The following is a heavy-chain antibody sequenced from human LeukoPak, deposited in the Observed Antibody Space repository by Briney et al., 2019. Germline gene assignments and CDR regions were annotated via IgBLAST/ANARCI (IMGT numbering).Heavy chain of an antibody. CDR1: GFTFSDYT. Sequence: GGSLRLSCAASGFTFSDYTMNWVRQAPGKGLEWVSAITSSRTTYYADSVKGRFTISRDNSKNTLYLEMNSLRAEDTAVYYCAKGDARGAPHIFDYWGQGTLVTVSS. CDR3: AKGDARGAPHIFDY. CDR2: ITSSRTT. J-gene: IGHJ4*02. V-gene: IGHV3-23*05. D-gene: IGHD3-10*01.